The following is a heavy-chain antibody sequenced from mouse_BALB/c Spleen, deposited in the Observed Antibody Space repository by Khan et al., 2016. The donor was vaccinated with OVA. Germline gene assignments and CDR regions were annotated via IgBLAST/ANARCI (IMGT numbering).Heavy chain of an antibody. CDR1: GFTFSRYA. V-gene: IGHV5-9-3*01. Sequence: EVELVESGGGLVKPGGSLKLSCAASGFTFSRYAMSWVRQTPEKRLEWVATINSGGSFTYYPDSVKGRFTISRDKAKNTLFLQMSSLRSDDTAMYYCASQAIDAEYYLYAMDFWGQGTSVTVSS. CDR3: ASQAIDAEYYLYAMDF. CDR2: INSGGSFT. D-gene: IGHD1-1*01. J-gene: IGHJ4*01.